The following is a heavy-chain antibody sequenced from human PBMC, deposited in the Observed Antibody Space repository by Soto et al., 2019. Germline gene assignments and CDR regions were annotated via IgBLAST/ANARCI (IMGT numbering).Heavy chain of an antibody. Sequence: SETLSLTCTVSGASISSSSYYWGWIRQSPGKGLEWIGTIYYTGTTYYNPSLKSRVTISVDTSKNQFYLKLSSVTAADTAVYYCVRHHIPKGYSSSSGIYWYFDLWGRGTLVTVSS. CDR1: GASISSSSYY. J-gene: IGHJ2*01. CDR3: VRHHIPKGYSSSSGIYWYFDL. CDR2: IYYTGTT. V-gene: IGHV4-39*01. D-gene: IGHD6-6*01.